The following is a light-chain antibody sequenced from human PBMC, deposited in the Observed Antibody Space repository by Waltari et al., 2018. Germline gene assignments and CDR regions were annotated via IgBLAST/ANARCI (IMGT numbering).Light chain of an antibody. Sequence: EIVMTQSPATLSVSPGESATLSCRASQSVSSNLAWYQQKPGQAPRLLIYGASTRATGIPARLSGSGSGTEFTLTISSLQSEDFAVYYCQQYNNWPETFGQGTKVEIK. CDR1: QSVSSN. J-gene: IGKJ1*01. CDR3: QQYNNWPET. CDR2: GAS. V-gene: IGKV3-15*01.